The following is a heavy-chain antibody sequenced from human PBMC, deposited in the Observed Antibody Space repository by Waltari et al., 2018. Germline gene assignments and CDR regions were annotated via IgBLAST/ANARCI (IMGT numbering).Heavy chain of an antibody. CDR3: ARGQYQLLYPYYYYYGMDV. V-gene: IGHV1-69*01. CDR2: IIPIFGTA. CDR1: GGTFSSYA. D-gene: IGHD2-2*02. Sequence: QVQLVQSGAEVKKPGSSVKVSCKASGGTFSSYAISWVRQAPGQGLEWMGGIIPIFGTANYAQKFQGRVMITADESTSTAYMELSSLRSEDTAVYYCARGQYQLLYPYYYYYGMDVWGQGTTVTVSS. J-gene: IGHJ6*02.